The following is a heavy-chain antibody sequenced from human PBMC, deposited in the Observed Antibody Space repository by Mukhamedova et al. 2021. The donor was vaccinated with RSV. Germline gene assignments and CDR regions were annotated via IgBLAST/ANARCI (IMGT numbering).Heavy chain of an antibody. D-gene: IGHD2-2*01. V-gene: IGHV4-39*01. CDR3: ARHDVTPAGHVFDF. J-gene: IGHJ4*02. Sequence: KSRVTISVETSKNQFSLKVSSVTAADTALYYCARHDVTPAGHVFDFWGQGTLVTVSS.